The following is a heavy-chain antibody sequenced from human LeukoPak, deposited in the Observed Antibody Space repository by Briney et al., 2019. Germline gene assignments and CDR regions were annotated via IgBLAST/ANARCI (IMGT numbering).Heavy chain of an antibody. CDR1: EFTLSSYA. Sequence: GGSLRLSCAASEFTLSSYAMSWVRQAPGKGLEWDSAISGSAGSTYYADSVKGRFTISRDNSKNTLYLQMNSLRAEDTAVYYCAKESYYDFWSGYYTGNYYYYGMDVWGQGTTVTVSS. CDR3: AKESYYDFWSGYYTGNYYYYGMDV. CDR2: ISGSAGST. D-gene: IGHD3-3*01. J-gene: IGHJ6*02. V-gene: IGHV3-23*01.